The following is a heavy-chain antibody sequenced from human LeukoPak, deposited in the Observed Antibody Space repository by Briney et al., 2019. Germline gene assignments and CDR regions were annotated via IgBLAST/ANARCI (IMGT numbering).Heavy chain of an antibody. D-gene: IGHD1-26*01. Sequence: GGSLRLSCAASGFTLSTYWMHWVRQAPGKGLVWVSRLNSDGSSTTYADSVKGRFTISRDNSKNALYLQMNSLRAEDTAVYYCAKYSGSERGLDYWGQGTLVTVSS. CDR1: GFTLSTYW. CDR2: LNSDGSST. V-gene: IGHV3-74*01. J-gene: IGHJ4*02. CDR3: AKYSGSERGLDY.